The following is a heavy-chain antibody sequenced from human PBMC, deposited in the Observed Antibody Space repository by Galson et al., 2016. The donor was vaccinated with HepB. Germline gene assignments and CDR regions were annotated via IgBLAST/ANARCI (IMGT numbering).Heavy chain of an antibody. V-gene: IGHV3-7*04. Sequence: CAASGFTFRSYWMTWVRQAPGKGLQWVANIMQDGSEKYYVDSVQGRFTISRDNAQNSLFLQMNSLRAEDTAVYYCAREGDGHNNFDYWGQGTLVTVSS. J-gene: IGHJ4*02. CDR2: IMQDGSEK. CDR3: AREGDGHNNFDY. CDR1: GFTFRSYW. D-gene: IGHD5-24*01.